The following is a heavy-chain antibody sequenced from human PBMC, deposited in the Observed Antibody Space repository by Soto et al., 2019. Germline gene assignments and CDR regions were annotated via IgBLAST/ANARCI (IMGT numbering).Heavy chain of an antibody. D-gene: IGHD3-9*01. J-gene: IGHJ6*03. Sequence: GGSLRLSCAASGFTVSSNYMSWVRQAPGKGLEWVSVIYSGGSTYYADSVKGRFTISRHNSKNTLYLQMNSLRAEDTAVYYCARASSLYDILTGYPYYYYYMDVWGKGTTVTVSS. CDR3: ARASSLYDILTGYPYYYYYMDV. CDR2: IYSGGST. V-gene: IGHV3-53*04. CDR1: GFTVSSNY.